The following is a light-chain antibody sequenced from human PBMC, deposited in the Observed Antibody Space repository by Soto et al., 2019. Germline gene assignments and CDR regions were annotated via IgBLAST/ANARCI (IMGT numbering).Light chain of an antibody. J-gene: IGKJ1*01. V-gene: IGKV3-20*01. Sequence: EIVITQSPATLSVSPGERATLSCRASQSVSIDLAWYHQKPGQGPRLLIYGASSRATGTPDRFSGSGSGTDFTLTINRLEPEDFALYYCQQYGSSPPTFGQGTKVDIK. CDR1: QSVSID. CDR2: GAS. CDR3: QQYGSSPPT.